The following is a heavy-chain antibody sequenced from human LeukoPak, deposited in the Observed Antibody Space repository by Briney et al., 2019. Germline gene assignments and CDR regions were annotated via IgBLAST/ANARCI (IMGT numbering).Heavy chain of an antibody. CDR1: GFTFSRYT. D-gene: IGHD2-2*01. J-gene: IGHJ4*02. CDR2: ISSTSDFI. Sequence: GGSLRLSCAASGFTFSRYTMNWVRQAPGRGLEWVSSISSTSDFIYYVDSLKGRFTISRDNAKNSLYLQMNSLRAEDTAVYYCARGPSSTNLLWFDYWGQGTLVTVSS. V-gene: IGHV3-21*01. CDR3: ARGPSSTNLLWFDY.